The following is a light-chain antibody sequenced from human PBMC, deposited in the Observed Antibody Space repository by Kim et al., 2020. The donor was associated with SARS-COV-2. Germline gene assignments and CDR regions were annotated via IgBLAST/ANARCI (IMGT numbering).Light chain of an antibody. CDR2: DAS. J-gene: IGKJ2*01. CDR1: QTINSNY. CDR3: QQYRAAPDT. Sequence: IVLTQSPGTLSLSPGERATLSCRTSQTINSNYLAWFQQKPGQAPRLLIHDASSRAPGIPDRFSGSGSGTDFTLTISRVEPEDFALYYCQQYRAAPDTFGQGTKLDI. V-gene: IGKV3-20*01.